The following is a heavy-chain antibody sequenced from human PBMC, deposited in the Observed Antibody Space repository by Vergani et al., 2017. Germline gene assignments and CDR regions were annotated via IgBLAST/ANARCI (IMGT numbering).Heavy chain of an antibody. J-gene: IGHJ4*02. D-gene: IGHD3-10*01. CDR1: GYTFTSYY. CDR2: INPSGGST. CDR3: ARDPAVRGVIVYYFDY. Sequence: QVQLVQSGAEVKKPGASVKVSCKASGYTFTSYYMHWVRQAPGQGLEWMGIINPSGGSTSYAQKFQGRVTMTRDTSTSTVYMELSSLRSEDTAVYYCARDPAVRGVIVYYFDYWGQGTLVTVSS. V-gene: IGHV1-46*01.